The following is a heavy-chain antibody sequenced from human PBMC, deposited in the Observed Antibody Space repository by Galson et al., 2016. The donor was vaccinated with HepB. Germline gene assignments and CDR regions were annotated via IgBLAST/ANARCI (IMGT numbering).Heavy chain of an antibody. Sequence: SLRLSCAASGFSFSSYAMSWVRQAPGKGLEWVSGITSGGTTYYADSVKGRFTISRDNSKNILYLQMKSLRDEDTAVYYCAKRPYSYGWHYGMDVWGQRTTVTASS. CDR3: AKRPYSYGWHYGMDV. J-gene: IGHJ6*02. CDR1: GFSFSSYA. CDR2: ITSGGTT. V-gene: IGHV3-23*01. D-gene: IGHD5-18*01.